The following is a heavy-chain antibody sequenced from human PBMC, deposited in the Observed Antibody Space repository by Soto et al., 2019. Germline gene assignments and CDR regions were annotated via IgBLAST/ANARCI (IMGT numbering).Heavy chain of an antibody. CDR2: ISYDGSNK. CDR3: AKVRPLRKCTRTSCLGAFDI. V-gene: IGHV3-30*18. Sequence: GGSLRLSCAASGFTFSDSWMNWVRQAPGRGLEWVAVISYDGSNKYYADSVKGRFTISRDNSKNTLYLRMNSLRAEDTAVYSCAKVRPLRKCTRTSCLGAFDIWGQGTMVTVSS. CDR1: GFTFSDSW. D-gene: IGHD2-2*01. J-gene: IGHJ3*02.